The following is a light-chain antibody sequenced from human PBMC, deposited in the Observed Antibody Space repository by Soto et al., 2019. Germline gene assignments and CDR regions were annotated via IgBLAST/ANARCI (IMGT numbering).Light chain of an antibody. CDR3: QQYNNWPPGT. CDR2: GAS. V-gene: IGKV3-15*01. Sequence: EIVMTQSPATLSVSPGERATLSCRASQSVRSNLAWYQQKPGQAPRLLIYGASTRATGIPARFSGSGSGTEFTITISSLQSEDFAVYYCQQYNNWPPGTFGQGTKVEIK. CDR1: QSVRSN. J-gene: IGKJ1*01.